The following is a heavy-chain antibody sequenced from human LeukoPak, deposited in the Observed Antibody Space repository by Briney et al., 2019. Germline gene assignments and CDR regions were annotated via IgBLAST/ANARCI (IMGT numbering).Heavy chain of an antibody. V-gene: IGHV3-23*01. CDR1: GFTASIYA. J-gene: IGHJ4*02. D-gene: IGHD1-14*01. CDR2: ISGSGGST. Sequence: GGSLRLSCAASGFTASIYAMGWVRQAPGKGLEWVSAISGSGGSTYYADSVKGRFTISRDNSKNTLYLQMNSLRAEDTAVYYCANTGTHYYFDYWGQGTLVTVSS. CDR3: ANTGTHYYFDY.